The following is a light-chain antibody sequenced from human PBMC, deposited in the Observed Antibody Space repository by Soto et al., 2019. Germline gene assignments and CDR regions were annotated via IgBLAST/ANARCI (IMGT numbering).Light chain of an antibody. J-gene: IGLJ1*01. CDR3: SSYTSSPPRGFV. V-gene: IGLV2-14*01. Sequence: QSVLTQPASVSGSPGQSITISCTGTSSDVGGYNFVSWYQQHPGKAPKLMIYEVSNRPSGVSNRFSGSKSGNTASLTISGPRCGEGADYYGSSYTSSPPRGFVFAPGPKLPLL. CDR2: EVS. CDR1: SSDVGGYNF.